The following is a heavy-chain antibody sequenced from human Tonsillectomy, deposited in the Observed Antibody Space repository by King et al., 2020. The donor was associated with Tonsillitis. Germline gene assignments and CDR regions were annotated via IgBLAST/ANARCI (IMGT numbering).Heavy chain of an antibody. CDR1: GFTFSSYE. V-gene: IGHV3-48*03. CDR2: ISSGGSTI. D-gene: IGHD6-19*01. Sequence: VQLVESGGGLVQPGGSLRLSCAASGFTFSSYEMNWVRQAPGKGLEWVSYISSGGSTIFYADSLKGRFTISRDNAKNSLYLQMNSLRGEDTAVYYCARPAVAGTKYFQHWGQGTLVIVSS. J-gene: IGHJ1*01. CDR3: ARPAVAGTKYFQH.